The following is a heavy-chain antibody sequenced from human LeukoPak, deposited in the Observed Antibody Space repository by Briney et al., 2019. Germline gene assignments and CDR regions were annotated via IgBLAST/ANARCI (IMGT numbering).Heavy chain of an antibody. CDR2: MYPNSGNT. V-gene: IGHV1-8*03. Sequence: ASVKVSCKASGYTFTSYDINWVRQATGQGLEWIGWMYPNSGNTGYAQKFQGRVTITRNTSISTAYMELSSLRSEDTAVYYCARPQSKYGSGTGDAFDIWGQGTMVTVSS. J-gene: IGHJ3*02. CDR1: GYTFTSYD. D-gene: IGHD3-10*01. CDR3: ARPQSKYGSGTGDAFDI.